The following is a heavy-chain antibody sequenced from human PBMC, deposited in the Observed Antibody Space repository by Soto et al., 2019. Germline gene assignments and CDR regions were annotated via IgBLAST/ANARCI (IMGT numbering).Heavy chain of an antibody. J-gene: IGHJ4*02. CDR2: FSLSGTT. D-gene: IGHD2-15*01. V-gene: IGHV4-4*07. CDR1: GASITGSSY. CDR3: ARGMTPLGAPAWYYFDS. Sequence: ETLSLTCTVSGASITGSSYWSWIRQPAGKGLEWIGRFSLSGTTNYNPSLRGRVTMSADVSKNQFSLRLTSVTAADTALYYCARGMTPLGAPAWYYFDSWGQGTLVTVSS.